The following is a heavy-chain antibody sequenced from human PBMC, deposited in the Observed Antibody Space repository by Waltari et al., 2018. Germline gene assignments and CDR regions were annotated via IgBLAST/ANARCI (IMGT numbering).Heavy chain of an antibody. CDR1: GFTFNNYA. Sequence: EVQLLESGGGLVQPGGSLRVSCAASGFTFNNYAMSWVRQAPGKGLEWVSAISGSDGSTDYADSVKGRFTIARDKSKNTLYLHMNSLRAEDTAVYYCAKEGYFYDSSSYPDAFDVWGQGTMVIVSS. D-gene: IGHD3-22*01. J-gene: IGHJ3*01. V-gene: IGHV3-23*01. CDR3: AKEGYFYDSSSYPDAFDV. CDR2: ISGSDGST.